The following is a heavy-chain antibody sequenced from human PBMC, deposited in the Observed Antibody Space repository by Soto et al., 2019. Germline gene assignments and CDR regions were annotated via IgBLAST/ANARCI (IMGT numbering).Heavy chain of an antibody. CDR1: GGSVSSGSYY. D-gene: IGHD3-10*01. J-gene: IGHJ4*02. CDR2: IYYSGST. V-gene: IGHV4-61*01. Sequence: QVQLQESGPGLVKPSETLSLTCTVSGGSVSSGSYYWSWIRQPPGKGLEWIGYIYYSGSTNYNPSLKSRVTISVDTSKNQFSLKLSSVTAADTAVYYCAIIIGSGDYWGQGTLVTVSS. CDR3: AIIIGSGDY.